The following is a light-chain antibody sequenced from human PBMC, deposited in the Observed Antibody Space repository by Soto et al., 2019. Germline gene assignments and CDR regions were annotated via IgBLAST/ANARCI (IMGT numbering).Light chain of an antibody. V-gene: IGLV2-11*01. J-gene: IGLJ1*01. CDR1: GSDVGSYNF. CDR2: DVS. Sequence: QSALTEPRAVSGSRGQSGTMSCTGTGSDVGSYNFVSWYHQDPGKAPTLMIYDVSKRPSGVPDRFSGSKSGNTASLTIFGLQAEDEADYYCCSYAGSNYVFGTGTKVTVL. CDR3: CSYAGSNYV.